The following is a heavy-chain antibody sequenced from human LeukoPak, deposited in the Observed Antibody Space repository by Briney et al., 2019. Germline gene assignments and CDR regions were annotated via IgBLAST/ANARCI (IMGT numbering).Heavy chain of an antibody. CDR2: ISGDGGGT. D-gene: IGHD6-13*01. CDR1: GFTFSSYA. Sequence: GGSLRLSCAASGFTFSSYAMYWVRQAPGKGLEWVSAISGDGGGTYYADSVKGRFTISRDNSKNSLYLQMNSLRAEDTAVYYCAKDRAQQLVLDFWGQGTLVTVSS. V-gene: IGHV3-23*01. CDR3: AKDRAQQLVLDF. J-gene: IGHJ4*02.